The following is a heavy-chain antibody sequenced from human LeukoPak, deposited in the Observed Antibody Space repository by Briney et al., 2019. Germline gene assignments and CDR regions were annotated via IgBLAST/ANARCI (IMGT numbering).Heavy chain of an antibody. V-gene: IGHV3-74*01. Sequence: GGSLRLSCAASGFTFSSYWMHWVRQAPGKGLVWVSRINIDGTSTDYADSVKGRFTISRDNAKNTPLLHMNSLRTEDTAVYYCARPQLSGSYFPPDYGMDVWGQGTTVTVSS. CDR1: GFTFSSYW. CDR2: INIDGTST. J-gene: IGHJ6*02. CDR3: ARPQLSGSYFPPDYGMDV. D-gene: IGHD3-10*01.